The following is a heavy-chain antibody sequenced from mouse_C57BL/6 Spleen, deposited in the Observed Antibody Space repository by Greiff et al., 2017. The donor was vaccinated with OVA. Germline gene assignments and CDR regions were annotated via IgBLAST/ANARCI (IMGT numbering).Heavy chain of an antibody. CDR3: ARNGPYAMDY. Sequence: EVKLQESGPELVKPGASVKMSCKASGYTFTDYNMHWVKQSHGKSLEWIGYINPNNGGTSYNQKFKGKATLTVNKSSSTAYMELRSLTSEDSAVYYCARNGPYAMDYWGQGTSVTVSS. V-gene: IGHV1-22*01. D-gene: IGHD1-1*02. CDR1: GYTFTDYN. J-gene: IGHJ4*01. CDR2: INPNNGGT.